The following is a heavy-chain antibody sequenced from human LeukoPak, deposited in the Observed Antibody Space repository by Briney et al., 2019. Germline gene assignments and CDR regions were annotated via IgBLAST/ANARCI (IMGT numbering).Heavy chain of an antibody. CDR2: ISAYNGNT. CDR3: ARAPFERYFDWLSYYGMDV. D-gene: IGHD3-9*01. V-gene: IGHV1-18*01. CDR1: GYTFTSYG. J-gene: IGHJ6*02. Sequence: ASVKVSCKASGYTFTSYGISWVRQAPGQGLEWMGWISAYNGNTNYAQKFQGRVTITADKSTSTAYMELSSLRSEDTAVYYCARAPFERYFDWLSYYGMDVWGQGTTVTVSS.